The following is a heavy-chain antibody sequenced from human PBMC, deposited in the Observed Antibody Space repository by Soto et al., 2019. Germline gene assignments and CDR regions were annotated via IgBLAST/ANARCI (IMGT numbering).Heavy chain of an antibody. CDR1: GGSFSGYY. Sequence: PSETLSLTCAVYGGSFSGYYWSWIRQPPGKGLEWIGEINHSGSTNYNPSLKSRVTISVDTSKNQFSLKLSSVTAADTAVYYCARGGIVVVVAATLRYYYYMDVWGKGTTVTVSS. V-gene: IGHV4-34*01. J-gene: IGHJ6*03. CDR2: INHSGST. D-gene: IGHD2-15*01. CDR3: ARGGIVVVVAATLRYYYYMDV.